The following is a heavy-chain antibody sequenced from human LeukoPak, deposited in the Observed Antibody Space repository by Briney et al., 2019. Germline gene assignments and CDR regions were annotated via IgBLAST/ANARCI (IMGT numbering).Heavy chain of an antibody. J-gene: IGHJ6*03. CDR1: GVSISSSNSY. CDR2: IYYSGNT. V-gene: IGHV4-39*07. Sequence: PSETLSLTCTVSGVSISSSNSYWGWIRQPPGKGLEWIGSIYYSGNTYYNASLKSRVTISVDTSKNQFSLKLSSVTAADTAVYCCARETSQKGAHYMDVWGKGTTVTISS. CDR3: ARETSQKGAHYMDV. D-gene: IGHD3-16*01.